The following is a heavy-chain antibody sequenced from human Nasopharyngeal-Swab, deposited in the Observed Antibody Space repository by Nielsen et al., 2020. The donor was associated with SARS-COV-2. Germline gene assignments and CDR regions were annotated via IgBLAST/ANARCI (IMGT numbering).Heavy chain of an antibody. CDR3: AKGRVTIFGVVIIDYYYYMDV. V-gene: IGHV3-30*18. CDR1: GFTFSSYG. CDR2: ISYDGNYK. J-gene: IGHJ6*03. D-gene: IGHD3-3*01. Sequence: GGSLRLSRAASGFTFSSYGMHWVRQAPGKGLEWVAVISYDGNYKYYADSVQGRFTISRDNSKNTLFLQMNSLRAEDTAVYYCAKGRVTIFGVVIIDYYYYMDVWGKGTTVTVSS.